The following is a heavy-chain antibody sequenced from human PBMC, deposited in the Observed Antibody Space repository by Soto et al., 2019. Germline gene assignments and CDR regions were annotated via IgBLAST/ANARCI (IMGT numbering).Heavy chain of an antibody. CDR3: ARDQVPAALLGWFGP. V-gene: IGHV4-59*01. CDR1: GGSISSYY. D-gene: IGHD2-2*01. J-gene: IGHJ5*02. CDR2: IYYSGST. Sequence: PSEPLSLTYTVAGGSISSYYRSWLRQPPGKGLEWIGYIYYSGSTNYNHSLKSRVTISVDTSKNQFSLKLSTVTAADTAVYYCARDQVPAALLGWFGPWGQGTLVTVSS.